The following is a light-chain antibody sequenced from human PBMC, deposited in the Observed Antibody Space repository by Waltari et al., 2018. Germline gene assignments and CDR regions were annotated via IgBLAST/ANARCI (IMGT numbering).Light chain of an antibody. CDR2: EVS. CDR1: SSDVCSYNL. J-gene: IGLJ2*01. V-gene: IGLV2-23*02. Sequence: QSALTQPASVSGSPGQSITISCTGTSSDVCSYNLVSWYQQHPGKAPNLMIYEVSKRPSGVSNRFSGSKSGNTASLTISGLQAEDEADYYCCSYAGSSSVFGGGTKLTVL. CDR3: CSYAGSSSV.